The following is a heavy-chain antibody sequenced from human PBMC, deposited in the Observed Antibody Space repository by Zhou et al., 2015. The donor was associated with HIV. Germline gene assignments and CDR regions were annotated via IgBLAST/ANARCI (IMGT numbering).Heavy chain of an antibody. CDR3: ARETTTIFGVVTHHPPTY. CDR2: IIPIFGTA. Sequence: QVQLVQSGAEVKKPGSSVKVSCKASGGTFSSYAISWVRQAPGQGLEWMGGIIPIFGTANYAQKFQGRVTITADESTSTAYMELSSLRSEDTAVYYCARETTTIFGVVTHHPPTYWGQGTLVTVSS. D-gene: IGHD3-3*01. CDR1: GGTFSSYA. V-gene: IGHV1-69*01. J-gene: IGHJ4*02.